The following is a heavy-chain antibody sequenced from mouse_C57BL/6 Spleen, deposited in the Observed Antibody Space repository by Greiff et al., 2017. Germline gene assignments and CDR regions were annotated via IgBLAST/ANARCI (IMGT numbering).Heavy chain of an antibody. J-gene: IGHJ1*03. CDR1: GFTFSSYS. D-gene: IGHD2-4*01. Sequence: QVESGGGLVKPGGSLKLSCAASGFTFSSYSMSWVRQPPAKRLDWVATISDGGSYTYYPNNVKGRFTISRDNAKNNRYLQMSHLRSEDTAMYYCARERDDCGWYFDVWGTGTTVTVSS. V-gene: IGHV5-4*01. CDR3: ARERDDCGWYFDV. CDR2: ISDGGSYT.